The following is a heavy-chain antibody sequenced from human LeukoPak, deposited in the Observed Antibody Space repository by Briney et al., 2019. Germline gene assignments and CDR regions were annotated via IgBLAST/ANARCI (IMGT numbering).Heavy chain of an antibody. Sequence: GGSLRLSCAASGFTFSSYAMSWVRQAPGKGLEWVSAISGSGGSTYYADSVKGRFTTSRDNSKNTLYLQMNSLRAEDTAVYYCARAGSSDYYDSSGYWDDAFDIWGQGTMVTVSS. V-gene: IGHV3-23*01. CDR3: ARAGSSDYYDSSGYWDDAFDI. CDR1: GFTFSSYA. CDR2: ISGSGGST. D-gene: IGHD3-22*01. J-gene: IGHJ3*02.